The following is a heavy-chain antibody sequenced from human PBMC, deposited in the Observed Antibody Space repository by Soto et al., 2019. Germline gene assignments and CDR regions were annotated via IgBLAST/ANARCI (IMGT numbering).Heavy chain of an antibody. CDR1: GGTFKSYA. Sequence: SVKVSCEASGGTFKSYAISWVRQAPGQGLEWLGGIMPIFGTADYAQKFQGRVTITADESTSTAYMELSSLRSEGTAVYYCANWRYTDPHDGNYYYGMDIWGQGTTVTVSS. D-gene: IGHD2-8*02. J-gene: IGHJ6*02. CDR2: IMPIFGTA. CDR3: ANWRYTDPHDGNYYYGMDI. V-gene: IGHV1-69*13.